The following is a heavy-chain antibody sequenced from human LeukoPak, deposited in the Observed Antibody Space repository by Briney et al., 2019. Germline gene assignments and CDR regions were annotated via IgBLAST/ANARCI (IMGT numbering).Heavy chain of an antibody. CDR3: AKLFKWYSDY. J-gene: IGHJ4*02. D-gene: IGHD2-15*01. V-gene: IGHV3-30*02. Sequence: GGSLRLSCAASGFTFSSYGMHWVRQAPGKGLKWVAFIRYDGSNKYYADSVKGRFTISRDNSKNTLYLQMNSLRAEDTAVYYCAKLFKWYSDYWGQGTLVTVSS. CDR1: GFTFSSYG. CDR2: IRYDGSNK.